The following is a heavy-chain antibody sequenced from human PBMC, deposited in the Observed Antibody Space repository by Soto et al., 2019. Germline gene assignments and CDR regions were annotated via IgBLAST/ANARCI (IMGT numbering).Heavy chain of an antibody. CDR2: ISGTGGTT. J-gene: IGHJ5*02. D-gene: IGHD2-21*02. V-gene: IGHV3-23*01. Sequence: EVQLLESGGGLVQPGGSLRLSCAASGFTFSTYAMAWVRQAPGKGLEWVSAISGTGGTTYYAASVKGRFTISSDNSKNTLDLHRHSMRGVDTALFYFSSCKVPAWLRRFVLWGQGTVVTV. CDR3: SSCKVPAWLRRFVL. CDR1: GFTFSTYA.